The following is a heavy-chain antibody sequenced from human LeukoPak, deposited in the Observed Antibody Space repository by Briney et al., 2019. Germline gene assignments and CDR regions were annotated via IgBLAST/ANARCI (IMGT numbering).Heavy chain of an antibody. J-gene: IGHJ6*03. CDR2: IYYSGST. D-gene: IGHD6-13*01. V-gene: IGHV4-39*07. CDR3: ARDRPSSSWAYYYYIDV. Sequence: SETLSLTCTVSGGSISSSCYYWGWIRQPPGKGLEWFGSIYYSGSTYYNPSLKSRVTISVDTSKNQFSLKLSSVTAADTAVYYCARDRPSSSWAYYYYIDVWGKGTTVTVSS. CDR1: GGSISSSCYY.